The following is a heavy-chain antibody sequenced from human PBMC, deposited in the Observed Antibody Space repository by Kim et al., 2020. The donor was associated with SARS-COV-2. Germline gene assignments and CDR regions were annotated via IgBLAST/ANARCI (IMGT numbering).Heavy chain of an antibody. CDR2: MSSLSSTGTTI. J-gene: IGHJ4*01. D-gene: IGHD2-15*01. CDR3: ARRYCSGGTCYPYF. V-gene: IGHV3-11*01. Sequence: GGSLRLSCAASGFTFSDYYMSWIRQAPGKGLEWVSYMSSLSSTGTTIYYADSVKGRFTISRDNAKNSLYLQMNSLRAEDTAVYYCARRYCSGGTCYPYF. CDR1: GFTFSDYY.